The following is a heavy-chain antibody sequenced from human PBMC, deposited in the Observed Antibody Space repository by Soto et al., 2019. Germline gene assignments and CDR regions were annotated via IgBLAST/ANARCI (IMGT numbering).Heavy chain of an antibody. CDR1: GYTFTDYY. CDR3: ARGVSGWSPFDV. J-gene: IGHJ4*02. D-gene: IGHD6-19*01. V-gene: IGHV1-2*04. Sequence: QVQLVQSGAELKKPGASVKVSCKASGYTFTDYYVPWLRQAPGQGLEWMGWINPKSGVTHYAQKFQGWVTLTRDTSVSTAYMELNRLKSDDTAVFFCARGVSGWSPFDVWGQGTLVTVSS. CDR2: INPKSGVT.